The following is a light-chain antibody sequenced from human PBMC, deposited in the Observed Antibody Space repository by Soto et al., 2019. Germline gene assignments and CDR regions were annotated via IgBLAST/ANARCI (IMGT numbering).Light chain of an antibody. V-gene: IGLV2-8*01. Sequence: QSVLTHPPSASGSPGQSVTIPCTGTSSDVGGYDHASWYQQHPGKAPKLMIYEVTKRPAGVPDRFSGSKSGNTASLTVSGLQAEDEADYYCSSDAGNYNYVFGTGTRSPS. J-gene: IGLJ1*01. CDR1: SSDVGGYDH. CDR2: EVT. CDR3: SSDAGNYNYV.